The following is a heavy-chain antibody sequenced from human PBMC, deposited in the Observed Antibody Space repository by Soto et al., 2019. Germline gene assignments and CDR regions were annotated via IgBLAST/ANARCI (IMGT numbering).Heavy chain of an antibody. V-gene: IGHV1-18*04. J-gene: IGHJ5*02. CDR2: ISAYNGNT. Sequence: GASVKVSCKASGYTFTSYGISWVRQAPGQGLEWMGWISAYNGNTNYAQKLQGRVTMTTDTSTSTAYMELRSLRSDDTAVYYCVKDDLAAYYDSSGYYYHWGKGTLVTVSS. CDR3: VKDDLAAYYDSSGYYYH. D-gene: IGHD3-22*01. CDR1: GYTFTSYG.